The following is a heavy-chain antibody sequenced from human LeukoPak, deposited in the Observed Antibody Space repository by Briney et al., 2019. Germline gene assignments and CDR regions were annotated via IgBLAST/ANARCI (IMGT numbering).Heavy chain of an antibody. Sequence: ASVKVSCKAFGYAFNNNGISWVRQAPGQGLEWVGWISLYNDSTNYAQKLQGRVTMTTDTSTSTAYMELRSLRSDDTAVYYCARETTTNYYLDYWGQGTLVTVSS. CDR1: GYAFNNNG. J-gene: IGHJ4*02. V-gene: IGHV1-18*01. CDR2: ISLYNDST. D-gene: IGHD1-26*01. CDR3: ARETTTNYYLDY.